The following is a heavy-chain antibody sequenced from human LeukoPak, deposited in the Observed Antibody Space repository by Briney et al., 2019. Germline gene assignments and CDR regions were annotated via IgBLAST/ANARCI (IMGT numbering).Heavy chain of an antibody. V-gene: IGHV3-30*04. J-gene: IGHJ3*02. Sequence: VGSLRLSCAASGFTFSSHAMHWVRQAPGKGLEWVAVISYDGSNKYYADSVKGRFTISRDNSKNTMYLQMNSLRAEDTDVYYCARVACSLTSCGYDDFDIWGQGTMVTVSS. CDR2: ISYDGSNK. CDR3: ARVACSLTSCGYDDFDI. CDR1: GFTFSSHA. D-gene: IGHD2-2*01.